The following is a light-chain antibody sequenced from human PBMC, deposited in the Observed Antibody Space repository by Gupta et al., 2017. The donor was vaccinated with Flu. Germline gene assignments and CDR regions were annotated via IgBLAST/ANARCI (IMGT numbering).Light chain of an antibody. CDR1: SSEVGGDNY. CDR3: SSYTSSSTWV. V-gene: IGLV2-14*04. J-gene: IGLJ3*02. Sequence: SITIACTGTSSEVGGDNYVSWYQQHPGKAPKLMIYDVSNRPAGVSNRFSASKSGTTASLTISGLQAEDDADYYCSSYTSSSTWVFGGGTKLTVL. CDR2: DVS.